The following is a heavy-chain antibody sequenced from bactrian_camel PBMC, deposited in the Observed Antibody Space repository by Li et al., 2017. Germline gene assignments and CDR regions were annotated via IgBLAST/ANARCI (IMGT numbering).Heavy chain of an antibody. Sequence: HVQLVESGGGSVQVGGSLTLSCEASGYSVSKGYMAWFRQAPGKEREGVAAIDTTGMPTYTYSVKDRFTISKDNAKNSLYLQMDSLKPEDTAMYYCAADTSLLLRGYCETDGRQYHFWGQGTQVTV. J-gene: IGHJ4*01. CDR2: IDTTGMP. V-gene: IGHV3S53*01. CDR1: GYSVSKGY. D-gene: IGHD2*01. CDR3: AADTSLLLRGYCETDGRQYHF.